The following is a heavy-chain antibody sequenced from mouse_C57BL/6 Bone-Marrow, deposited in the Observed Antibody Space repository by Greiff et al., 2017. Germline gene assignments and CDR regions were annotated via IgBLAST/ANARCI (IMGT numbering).Heavy chain of an antibody. CDR2: IYPENGDT. CDR3: TPQDYAMDY. CDR1: GFNIKDDY. V-gene: IGHV14-4*01. Sequence: EVQVKQSGAELVRPGASVKLSCTASGFNIKDDYMHWVKQRPEQGLEWIGWIYPENGDTEYESKFQGKATITVDTSSNTAYLQLSSLTSEDTAVYYCTPQDYAMDYWGQGTSVTVSS. J-gene: IGHJ4*01.